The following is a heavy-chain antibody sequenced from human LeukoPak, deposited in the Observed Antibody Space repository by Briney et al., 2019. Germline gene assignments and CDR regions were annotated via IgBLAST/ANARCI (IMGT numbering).Heavy chain of an antibody. V-gene: IGHV4-59*01. D-gene: IGHD1-26*01. J-gene: IGHJ3*02. CDR3: ARDRLWELRAFDI. Sequence: SETLSLTCTVSGGSISSYYWSWIRQPPGKGLEWIGYIYYSGSTNYNPSLKSRVTISVDTSKNQFSLKLSSVTAADTAVYYCARDRLWELRAFDIWGQGTMVTVSS. CDR2: IYYSGST. CDR1: GGSISSYY.